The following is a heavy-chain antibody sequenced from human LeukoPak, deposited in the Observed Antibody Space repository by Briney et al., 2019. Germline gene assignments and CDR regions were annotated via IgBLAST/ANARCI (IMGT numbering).Heavy chain of an antibody. V-gene: IGHV3-15*01. J-gene: IGHJ4*02. CDR2: IKSKTDGGTT. Sequence: GGSLRLSCAASGFTFSTYGMSWVRQAPGKGLEWVGRIKSKTDGGTTDYAAPVKGRFTISRDDSKNTLYLQMNSLKTEDTAVYYCTTVGVVVPAATGDYWGQGTLVTVSS. CDR1: GFTFSTYG. D-gene: IGHD2-2*01. CDR3: TTVGVVVPAATGDY.